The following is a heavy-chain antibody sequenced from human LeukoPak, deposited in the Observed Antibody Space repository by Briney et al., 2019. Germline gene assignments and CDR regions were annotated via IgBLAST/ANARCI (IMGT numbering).Heavy chain of an antibody. CDR2: ISYDGSNK. Sequence: GGSLRLSCAASGFTFSSYAMHWVRQAPGKGLEWVAVISYDGSNKYYADSVRGRFTISRDNAKNSLYLQMNSLRAEDTAVYYCVRGQYSSGWYDYWGQGTLVTVSS. D-gene: IGHD6-19*01. CDR1: GFTFSSYA. CDR3: VRGQYSSGWYDY. J-gene: IGHJ4*02. V-gene: IGHV3-30*04.